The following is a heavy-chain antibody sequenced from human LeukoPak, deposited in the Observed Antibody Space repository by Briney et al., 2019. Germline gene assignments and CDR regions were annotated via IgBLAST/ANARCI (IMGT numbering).Heavy chain of an antibody. Sequence: GGSLRLSCAASGFTFSSYAMSWVRQAPGKGLEWVSAISGSGGSTYYADSVKGRFTISRDNAKNSLYLQMNSLRAEDTAVYYCARSIVDYYYMDVWGKGTTVTVSS. J-gene: IGHJ6*03. CDR3: ARSIVDYYYMDV. CDR2: ISGSGGST. CDR1: GFTFSSYA. V-gene: IGHV3-23*01. D-gene: IGHD3-16*02.